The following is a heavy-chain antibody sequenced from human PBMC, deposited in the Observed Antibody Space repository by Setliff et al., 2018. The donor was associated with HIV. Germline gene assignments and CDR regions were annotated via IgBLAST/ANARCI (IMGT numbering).Heavy chain of an antibody. CDR1: GYRFTSYW. CDR2: IYPGDSDT. V-gene: IGHV5-51*01. Sequence: PGESLKLSCKGSGYRFTSYWIGWVRQMPGKGLEWMGFIYPGDSDTSYSPSFQGQVTISVDKSISTAYLQWRSLKASDTAIYYCARAIDFLTEELNWCFDLWGRGTLVTVSS. J-gene: IGHJ2*01. CDR3: ARAIDFLTEELNWCFDL. D-gene: IGHD3-9*01.